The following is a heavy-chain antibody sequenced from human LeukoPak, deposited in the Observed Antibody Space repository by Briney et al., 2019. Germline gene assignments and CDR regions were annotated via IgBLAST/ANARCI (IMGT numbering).Heavy chain of an antibody. V-gene: IGHV3-30*18. Sequence: GRPVRLFCAASGFTLRSYGIHWVRPAPGKGLEWVAVISYDGSNKYYADSVKGRFTTSRDNSKNTLHLQMSSLRAEDTAVYYCAKDSGGYTYIFDHWGQGTLVTVSS. CDR3: AKDSGGYTYIFDH. CDR2: ISYDGSNK. CDR1: GFTLRSYG. J-gene: IGHJ4*02. D-gene: IGHD5-18*01.